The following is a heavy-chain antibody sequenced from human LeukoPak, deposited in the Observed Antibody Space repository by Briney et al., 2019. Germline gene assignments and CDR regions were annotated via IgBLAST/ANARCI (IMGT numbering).Heavy chain of an antibody. D-gene: IGHD3-10*01. J-gene: IGHJ4*02. CDR3: AKDGTVRGRNYFDY. Sequence: PGGSLRLSCAASGFTFSSYNMNWVRQAPGKGLEWVSYINSASTSIYYAGSVKGRFTISRDNAKNSLYLQMNSLRAEDTAVYYCAKDGTVRGRNYFDYWGQGTLVTVSS. CDR1: GFTFSSYN. V-gene: IGHV3-48*01. CDR2: INSASTSI.